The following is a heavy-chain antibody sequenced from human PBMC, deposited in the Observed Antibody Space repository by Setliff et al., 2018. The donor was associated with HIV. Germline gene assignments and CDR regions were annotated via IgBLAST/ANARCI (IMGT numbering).Heavy chain of an antibody. CDR2: IYTSGST. D-gene: IGHD6-13*01. CDR3: ARHRDPPGTSWIYYYYYMDL. V-gene: IGHV4-61*02. Sequence: SETLSLTCTVSGGSISSGSYYWNWIRQPAGKGLEWIGRIYTSGSTNYNPSLKSRVTISVDTSKNQFSLKLSSVTAADTAVYYCARHRDPPGTSWIYYYYYMDLWGEGTTVTVSS. CDR1: GGSISSGSYY. J-gene: IGHJ6*03.